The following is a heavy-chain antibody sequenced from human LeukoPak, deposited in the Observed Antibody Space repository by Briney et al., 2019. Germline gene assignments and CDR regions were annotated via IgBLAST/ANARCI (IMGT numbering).Heavy chain of an antibody. Sequence: GGSLRLSCAASGFTFSTTSMHWVRQAPGKGLEWVAVMSDDGNNQAYAESVKGRFTISRDDSKNTLDLQMNSLRTEDTAVYYCASDVLVGGATEYFQHWGQGTLVAVS. CDR2: MSDDGNNQ. J-gene: IGHJ1*01. CDR3: ASDVLVGGATEYFQH. CDR1: GFTFSTTS. D-gene: IGHD1-26*01. V-gene: IGHV3-30-3*01.